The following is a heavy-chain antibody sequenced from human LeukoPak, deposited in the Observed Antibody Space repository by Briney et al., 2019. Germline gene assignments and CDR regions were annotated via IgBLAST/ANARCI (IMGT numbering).Heavy chain of an antibody. CDR3: ARSLSGYVPLSAF. CDR1: GFTFSSYS. CDR2: MTATSNTF. D-gene: IGHD3-22*01. J-gene: IGHJ1*01. V-gene: IGHV3-48*04. Sequence: PGGSLRLSCEVSGFTFSSYSMTWVRQVPGKGLEWIAYMTATSNTFYYADSVKGRFTISRDNARNSLFLQMNSLTVEDTAVYYCARSLSGYVPLSAFWGQGTLVTVSS.